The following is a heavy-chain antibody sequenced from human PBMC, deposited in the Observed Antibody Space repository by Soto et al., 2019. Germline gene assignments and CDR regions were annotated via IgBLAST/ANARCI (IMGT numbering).Heavy chain of an antibody. CDR3: ARRVNYGSGSYYNVAWFDP. J-gene: IGHJ5*02. CDR1: GGSISSSSYY. CDR2: IYYSGST. Sequence: PSETLSLTCTVSGGSISSSSYYWGWIRQPPGKGLEWIGSIYYSGSTYYNPSLKSRVTISVDTSKNQFSLKLSSVTAADTAVYYCARRVNYGSGSYYNVAWFDPWGQGTLVTVSS. V-gene: IGHV4-39*01. D-gene: IGHD3-10*01.